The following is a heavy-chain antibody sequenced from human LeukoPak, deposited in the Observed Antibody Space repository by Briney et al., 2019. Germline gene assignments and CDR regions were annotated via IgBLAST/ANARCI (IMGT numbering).Heavy chain of an antibody. J-gene: IGHJ4*02. CDR3: ARSERYYYDSSGYYYY. CDR2: IYYNENT. V-gene: IGHV4-39*01. CDR1: GGSISSSSYY. D-gene: IGHD3-22*01. Sequence: SETLSLTCTVSGGSISSSSYYWGWIRQPPGKGLEWIGTIYYNENTYYNPSLKSRVTISVDTSKNQFSLELSFVSAADTAVYYCARSERYYYDSSGYYYYWGQGTLVTVSS.